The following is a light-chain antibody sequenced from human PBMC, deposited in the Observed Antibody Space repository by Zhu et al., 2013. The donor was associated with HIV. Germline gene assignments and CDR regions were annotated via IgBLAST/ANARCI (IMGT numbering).Light chain of an antibody. Sequence: EIVLTQSPGTLSLSPGERATLSCRASQSVGTNVAWYQQKPGQAPRLLVYGASTRATNIPDRFSGSGSGTDFTLTISSLETEDYAIYYCLKYGDTPYTFGQGTRLDVK. CDR2: GAS. J-gene: IGKJ2*01. CDR3: LKYGDTPYT. CDR1: QSVGTN. V-gene: IGKV3-20*01.